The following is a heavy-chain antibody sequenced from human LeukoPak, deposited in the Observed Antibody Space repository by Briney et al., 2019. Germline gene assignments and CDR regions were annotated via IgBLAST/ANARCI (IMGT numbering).Heavy chain of an antibody. Sequence: SETLSLTCTVSGGSISIYYWSWIRQPPGKGLEWIGYIYYSETTNYNPSLKSRVTISVDTSKNQFSLKLSSVTAADTAVYYCARVREFKGGFARRSSYYYMDVWGKGTTVTVSS. D-gene: IGHD2-15*01. CDR3: ARVREFKGGFARRSSYYYMDV. J-gene: IGHJ6*03. CDR2: IYYSETT. V-gene: IGHV4-59*01. CDR1: GGSISIYY.